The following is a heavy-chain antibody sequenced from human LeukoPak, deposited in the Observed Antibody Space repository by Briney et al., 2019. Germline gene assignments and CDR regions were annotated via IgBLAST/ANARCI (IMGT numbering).Heavy chain of an antibody. CDR2: ISSGGGTT. Sequence: GGSLRLSCVASGFTFRTYSMNWVRQAPGKGLEWISYISSGGGTTHYADSVKGRFTISRDNAQNSLYLQMNSLRAEDTAMYYCARDPAGAGIYYDYWGQGTLVTVSS. V-gene: IGHV3-48*01. D-gene: IGHD6-19*01. CDR3: ARDPAGAGIYYDY. CDR1: GFTFRTYS. J-gene: IGHJ4*02.